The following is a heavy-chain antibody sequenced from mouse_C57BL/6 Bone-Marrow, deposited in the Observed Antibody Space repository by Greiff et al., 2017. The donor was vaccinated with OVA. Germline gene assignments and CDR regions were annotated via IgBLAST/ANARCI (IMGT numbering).Heavy chain of an antibody. CDR2: ISGGGGNT. V-gene: IGHV5-9*04. Sequence: EVQLVESGGGLVKPGGSLKLSCAASGFTFSSYTMSWVRQTPEKRLEWVATISGGGGNTYYPDSVKGRFTISRDNAKNTLYLQMSSLRSEDTAVYYCARHGGSSYFDYWGQGTTLTVSS. J-gene: IGHJ2*01. CDR1: GFTFSSYT. D-gene: IGHD1-1*01. CDR3: ARHGGSSYFDY.